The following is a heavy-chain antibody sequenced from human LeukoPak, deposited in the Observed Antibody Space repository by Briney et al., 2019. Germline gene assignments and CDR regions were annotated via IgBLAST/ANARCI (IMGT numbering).Heavy chain of an antibody. D-gene: IGHD3-10*01. CDR1: GYTFINHD. Sequence: SVTVSCTGSGYTFINHDFDWVRQPAGQGLEWMGGVNSNSGNTGYPQKFQGRVTFTMYSHISTANMELNRQTQDDTAVYYCARGSGGHGRDWFDPWGQRTLVTVSS. CDR3: ARGSGGHGRDWFDP. V-gene: IGHV1-8*03. J-gene: IGHJ5*02. CDR2: VNSNSGNT.